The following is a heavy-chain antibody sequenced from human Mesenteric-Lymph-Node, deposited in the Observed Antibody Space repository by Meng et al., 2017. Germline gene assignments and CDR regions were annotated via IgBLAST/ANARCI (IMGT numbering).Heavy chain of an antibody. V-gene: IGHV4-38-2*02. CDR2: ISHSGRT. CDR3: ARGPPNKYCSGGTCYSRSDIIDY. J-gene: IGHJ4*02. CDR1: GYSISSGYN. D-gene: IGHD2-15*01. Sequence: SETLSLTCTVSGYSISSGYNWGWIRQPPGKGLEWIGSISHSGRTDYNPSLKSRLTISVETSKNQFSLNLRSVTAADTAVYFCARGPPNKYCSGGTCYSRSDIIDYWGQGTLVTVYS.